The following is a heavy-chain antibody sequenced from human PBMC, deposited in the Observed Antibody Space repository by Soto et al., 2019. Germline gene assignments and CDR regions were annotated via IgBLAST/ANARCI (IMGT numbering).Heavy chain of an antibody. CDR2: ISSSSSTI. CDR3: ARENYGDYLTSLAP. D-gene: IGHD4-17*01. J-gene: IGHJ5*02. V-gene: IGHV3-48*02. CDR1: GFTFSSYS. Sequence: GGSLRLSCAASGFTFSSYSMNWVRQAPRKGLEWVSYISSSSSTIYYADSVKGRFTISRDNAKNSLYLQMNSLRDEDTAVYYCARENYGDYLTSLAPWGQGTLATVPS.